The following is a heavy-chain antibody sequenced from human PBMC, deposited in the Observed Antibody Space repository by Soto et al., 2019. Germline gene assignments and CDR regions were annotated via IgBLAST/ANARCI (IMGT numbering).Heavy chain of an antibody. Sequence: EVQLVQSGAEVRKPGDSLKISCKTSGYGFTGFWIGWVRQMPGKGLEWMGIIYPRDSEVKYGPSFQGHDTISVDTSIDTAYLQWTRLNISDTAMYYCPRHLEVPFHGRVTFYYGLDVWGQGTTVTVSS. CDR2: IYPRDSEV. J-gene: IGHJ6*02. CDR3: PRHLEVPFHGRVTFYYGLDV. V-gene: IGHV5-51*01. CDR1: GYGFTGFW.